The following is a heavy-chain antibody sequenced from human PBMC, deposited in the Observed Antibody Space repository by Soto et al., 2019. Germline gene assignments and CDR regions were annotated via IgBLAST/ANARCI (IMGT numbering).Heavy chain of an antibody. D-gene: IGHD6-13*01. CDR3: SKGHSSWYSSEYIQH. CDR1: GFTSSSYA. CDR2: ISGSGGST. V-gene: IGHV3-23*01. Sequence: PGESLSLSCASSGFTSSSYAMRWVHQAAGKGLGMVSAISGSGGSTYYADSVKGRFTITRDNAKNTLYLQMNSMRAEDTAVYYCSKGHSSWYSSEYIQHWGQGTLVTVSS. J-gene: IGHJ1*01.